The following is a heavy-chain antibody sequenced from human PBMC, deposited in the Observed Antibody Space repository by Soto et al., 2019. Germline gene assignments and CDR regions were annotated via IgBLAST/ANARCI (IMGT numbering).Heavy chain of an antibody. CDR1: GYTFTGYY. V-gene: IGHV1-2*02. Sequence: QVQLVQSGAEVKKPGASVKVSCKASGYTFTGYYMHWVRQAPGQGLEWMGWINPNSGGTNYAQKLQGRVTMTRDTSISTAYMELSRLRSDDTAVYYCARASQRGAARPVHHYWGQGTLVTVSS. CDR2: INPNSGGT. CDR3: ARASQRGAARPVHHY. D-gene: IGHD6-6*01. J-gene: IGHJ4*02.